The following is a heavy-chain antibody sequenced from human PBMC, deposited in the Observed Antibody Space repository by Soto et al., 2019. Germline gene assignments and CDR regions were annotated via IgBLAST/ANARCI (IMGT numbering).Heavy chain of an antibody. CDR2: IWYDGSNI. CDR3: ARGRAMVTPLVDY. CDR1: GVTFSSYG. Sequence: QVQLVESGGGLVQPGRSLRLSCAASGVTFSSYGMQWVRQAPGKGLEWGAVIWYDGSNIYYADSVKGRFTISRDNSKNTLYLQMNSLRAEDTAVYYCARGRAMVTPLVDYWGQGTLVTVSS. D-gene: IGHD5-18*01. V-gene: IGHV3-33*01. J-gene: IGHJ4*02.